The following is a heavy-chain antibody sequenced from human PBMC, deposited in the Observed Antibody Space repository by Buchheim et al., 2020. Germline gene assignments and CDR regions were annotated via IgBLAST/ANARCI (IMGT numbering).Heavy chain of an antibody. Sequence: QVQLQQWGAGLLKPSETLSLTCAVYGGSFSGYYWSWIRQPPGKGLEWIGEINHSGSTNYNPSLKSRVTISVDTSKNQFSLKLSSVTAADTAVYYCARRYCSSTSCLINWFDPWGQGTL. CDR2: INHSGST. J-gene: IGHJ5*02. CDR1: GGSFSGYY. D-gene: IGHD2-2*01. CDR3: ARRYCSSTSCLINWFDP. V-gene: IGHV4-34*01.